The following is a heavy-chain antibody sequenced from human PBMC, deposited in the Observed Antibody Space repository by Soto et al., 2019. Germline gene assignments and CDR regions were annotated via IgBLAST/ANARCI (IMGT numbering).Heavy chain of an antibody. CDR1: GGTFSTYT. CDR3: TLGSWSAETFEI. D-gene: IGHD6-13*01. Sequence: QVQLVQSGAEVKKPGSSVKVSCKASGGTFSTYTIIWVRQAPGQGLEWMGRILPMLDITNSAQRFQGRVTMTADKSTSTAYRELSSLRSEDTAVYYCTLGSWSAETFEIWGRGTMVTVSS. J-gene: IGHJ3*02. V-gene: IGHV1-69*02. CDR2: ILPMLDIT.